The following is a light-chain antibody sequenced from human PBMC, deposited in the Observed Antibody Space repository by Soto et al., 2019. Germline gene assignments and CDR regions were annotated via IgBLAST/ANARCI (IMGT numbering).Light chain of an antibody. J-gene: IGKJ4*01. CDR3: QQYYTYPLT. CDR1: QGISSY. CDR2: TAS. Sequence: AIRMTQSPSSLSASTGDRVTITCRASQGISSYLAWYQQKPGKAPNLVIYTASTLQGGVPSRFSGNGSETDFTLTISCLQSEDFAPYYCQQYYTYPLTFGGGTKVEIK. V-gene: IGKV1-8*01.